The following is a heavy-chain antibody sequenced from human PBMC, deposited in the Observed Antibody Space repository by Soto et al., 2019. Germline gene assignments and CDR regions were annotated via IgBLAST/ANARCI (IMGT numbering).Heavy chain of an antibody. CDR3: AHSREVLWFGESYWFDP. V-gene: IGHV2-5*01. D-gene: IGHD3-10*01. CDR1: GVSLSTSGVG. Sequence: QITLKESGPTLVKPTQTLTLTCTFSGVSLSTSGVGVGWIRQPPGKALEWLALIYWNDDKRYSPSLKSRLTITKDTSKNQVVLTMTNMDPVDTATYYCAHSREVLWFGESYWFDPWGQGTLVTVSS. CDR2: IYWNDDK. J-gene: IGHJ5*02.